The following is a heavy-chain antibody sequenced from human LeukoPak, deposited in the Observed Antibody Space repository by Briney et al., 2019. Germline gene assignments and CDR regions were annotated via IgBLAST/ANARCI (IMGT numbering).Heavy chain of an antibody. J-gene: IGHJ4*02. CDR1: GGPATSYY. CDR2: IYYSGST. V-gene: IGHV4-59*02. D-gene: IGHD3-22*01. CDR3: ARDTSGYRRGSFDY. Sequence: SETLSLTCTVSGGPATSYYWSWIRQPPGKGLEWIGYIYYSGSTNYNPSLKSRVTISVDTSKNQFSLKLSSLTAADTAVYYCARDTSGYRRGSFDYWGQGTLVTVSS.